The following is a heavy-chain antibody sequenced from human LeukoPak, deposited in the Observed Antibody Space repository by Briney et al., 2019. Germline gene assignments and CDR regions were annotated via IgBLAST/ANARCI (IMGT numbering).Heavy chain of an antibody. CDR1: GFTFRTYA. D-gene: IGHD3-10*01. CDR3: VKPPRLSIIRGEGMDV. Sequence: GGSLRLSCAGSGFTFRTYAMGWVRQAPGRGLEWVSSINSGGDDTYYADSVKGRFTISRDNFKNTLYLQMNSLRAEDTAVYYCVKPPRLSIIRGEGMDVWGQGTTVTVSS. V-gene: IGHV3-23*01. CDR2: INSGGDDT. J-gene: IGHJ6*02.